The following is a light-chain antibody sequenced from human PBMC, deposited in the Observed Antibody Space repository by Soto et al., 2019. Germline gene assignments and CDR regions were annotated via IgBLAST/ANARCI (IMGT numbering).Light chain of an antibody. CDR2: EGS. Sequence: QSALTQPASVSGSPGQSITISCTGTSSDVGSYNLVSWYQQHPGKAPKLMIYEGSKRPAGVSNRLSGSKSGNTASLPISGLQAEDEADYYCCSYAGSSTLDVVFGGATQLTVL. V-gene: IGLV2-23*01. CDR1: SSDVGSYNL. J-gene: IGLJ2*01. CDR3: CSYAGSSTLDVV.